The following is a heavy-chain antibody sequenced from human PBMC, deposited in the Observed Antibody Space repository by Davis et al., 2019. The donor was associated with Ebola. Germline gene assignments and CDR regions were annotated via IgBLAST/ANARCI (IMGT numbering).Heavy chain of an antibody. CDR1: GLTFDDYA. V-gene: IGHV3-9*01. CDR3: AKDFYGSGSYIDA. Sequence: PGRSLRLSCPTSGLTFDDYAMHWFRHAPGKGLEWVSGITLNSGTTAYADSLKGRFTISRDNAKDSLYLQMNSLRTEDTAFYYCAKDFYGSGSYIDAWGQGTLVAVSS. CDR2: ITLNSGTT. D-gene: IGHD3-10*01. J-gene: IGHJ5*02.